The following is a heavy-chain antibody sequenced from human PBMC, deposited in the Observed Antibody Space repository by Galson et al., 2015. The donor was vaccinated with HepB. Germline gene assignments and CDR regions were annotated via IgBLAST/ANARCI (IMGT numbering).Heavy chain of an antibody. V-gene: IGHV3-9*01. J-gene: IGHJ4*02. CDR2: ISWNRATI. D-gene: IGHD1-26*01. Sequence: SLRLSCAASGFSFGDYAMHWVRQVPGKGLEWVSGISWNRATIGYADSVKGRFTISRDNAKNSLYLQMNSLRAEDTAFYHCARSGAYSHLLDNWGQGTPVTVSS. CDR1: GFSFGDYA. CDR3: ARSGAYSHLLDN.